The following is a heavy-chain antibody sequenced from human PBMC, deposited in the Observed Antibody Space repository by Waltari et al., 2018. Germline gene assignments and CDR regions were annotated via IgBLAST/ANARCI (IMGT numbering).Heavy chain of an antibody. Sequence: CKASGGTFSSYAISWVRQAPGQGLEWMGGIIPIFGTANYAQKFQGRVTITADKSTSTAYMELSSLRSEDTAVYYCARPYYYGSGSADWYFDLWGRGTLVTVSS. CDR1: GGTFSSYA. CDR2: IIPIFGTA. D-gene: IGHD3-10*01. CDR3: ARPYYYGSGSADWYFDL. V-gene: IGHV1-69*06. J-gene: IGHJ2*01.